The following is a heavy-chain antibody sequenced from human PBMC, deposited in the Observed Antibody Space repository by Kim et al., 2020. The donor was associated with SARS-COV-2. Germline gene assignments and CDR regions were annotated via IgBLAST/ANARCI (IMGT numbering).Heavy chain of an antibody. J-gene: IGHJ4*02. V-gene: IGHV4-34*01. CDR1: GGSFSGYY. D-gene: IGHD3-10*01. Sequence: SETLSLTCAVYGGSFSGYYWSWIRQPPGKGLEWIGEINHSGSTNYNPSLKSRVTISVDTSKNQFSLKLSSVTTADTAVYYCARGHYYYGSGSQTDWGQGTLVTVSS. CDR3: ARGHYYYGSGSQTD. CDR2: INHSGST.